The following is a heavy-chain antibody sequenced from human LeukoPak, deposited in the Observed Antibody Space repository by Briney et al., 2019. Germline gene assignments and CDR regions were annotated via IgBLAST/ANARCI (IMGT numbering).Heavy chain of an antibody. V-gene: IGHV3-30*03. CDR1: GFTFSNYG. D-gene: IGHD1-7*01. CDR2: ISYHGSNK. Sequence: GGSLRLSCAASGFTFSNYGVHWVRQAPGKGLEWVAVISYHGSNKYYADSVKGRFTISRDNSKNTLYLQMNSLRAEDTAVYYCARRTKLGNIDYWGQGTLVTVSS. CDR3: ARRTKLGNIDY. J-gene: IGHJ4*02.